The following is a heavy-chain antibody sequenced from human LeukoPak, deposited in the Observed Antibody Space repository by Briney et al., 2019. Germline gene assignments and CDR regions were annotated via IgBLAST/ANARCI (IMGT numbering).Heavy chain of an antibody. CDR1: GGTFSSYA. CDR3: AKAEATPGTVDYFYYMDV. J-gene: IGHJ6*03. V-gene: IGHV1-69*05. Sequence: AASVKVSCKASGGTFSSYAISWVRQAPGQGLEWMGGIIPIFGTPNYAQKFQGRVTISTDGSTSTAYMELSSLRSEDTAVYYCAKAEATPGTVDYFYYMDVWGKGTTVTVSS. D-gene: IGHD6-13*01. CDR2: IIPIFGTP.